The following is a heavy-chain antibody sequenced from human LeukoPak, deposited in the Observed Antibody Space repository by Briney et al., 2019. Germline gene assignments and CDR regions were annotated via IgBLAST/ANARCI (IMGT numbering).Heavy chain of an antibody. CDR2: INPSGGST. V-gene: IGHV1-46*01. CDR3: ARGALRYFDWSSRGLDY. D-gene: IGHD3-9*01. Sequence: ASVTVSSKASGYTFTSYYMHWVRQAPGQGLEWMGIINPSGGSTSYAQKFQGRVTMTRDTSTSTVYMELSSLRSEDTAVYYCARGALRYFDWSSRGLDYWGQGTLVTVSS. J-gene: IGHJ4*02. CDR1: GYTFTSYY.